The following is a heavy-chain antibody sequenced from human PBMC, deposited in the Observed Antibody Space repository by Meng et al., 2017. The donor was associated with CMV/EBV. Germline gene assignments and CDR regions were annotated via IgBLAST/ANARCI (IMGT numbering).Heavy chain of an antibody. V-gene: IGHV3-48*03. CDR1: EFTFSSYA. J-gene: IGHJ4*02. Sequence: GESLKISCAASEFTFSSYAMNWVRQAPGKGLEWVSYISSSGSTIYYADSVKGRFTISRDNAKNSLYLQMNSLRAEDTAVYYCARRDDYSNYVLFYWGQGTLVTVSS. CDR3: ARRDDYSNYVLFY. CDR2: ISSSGSTI. D-gene: IGHD4-11*01.